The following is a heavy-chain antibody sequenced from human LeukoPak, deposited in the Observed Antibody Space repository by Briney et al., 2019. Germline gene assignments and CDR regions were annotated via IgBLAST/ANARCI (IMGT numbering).Heavy chain of an antibody. Sequence: GGSLRLSCAASGFTFSSYAMSWVRQAPGKGLEWVSAISGSGGSTYYADSVKGRFTISRDNSKNTLYLQMNSLRAEDTAVYYCAKDLFRYGSGSLNWFDPWGQGTLVTVSS. CDR2: ISGSGGST. V-gene: IGHV3-23*01. CDR1: GFTFSSYA. CDR3: AKDLFRYGSGSLNWFDP. D-gene: IGHD3-10*01. J-gene: IGHJ5*02.